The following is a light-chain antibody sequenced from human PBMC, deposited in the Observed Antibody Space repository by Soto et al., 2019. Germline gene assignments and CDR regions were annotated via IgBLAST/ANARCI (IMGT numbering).Light chain of an antibody. J-gene: IGLJ3*02. CDR1: SSNIGNHY. CDR2: DND. Sequence: QSVLTQPPSVSAAPGQKVTISCSGSSSNIGNHYVSWYQQLPGTAPKLLIYDNDKRPSGIPDRFSGSKSGTSATLGITGLQTGDEADYYCGAWDGRLGGVLGGGTKLTVL. CDR3: GAWDGRLGGV. V-gene: IGLV1-51*01.